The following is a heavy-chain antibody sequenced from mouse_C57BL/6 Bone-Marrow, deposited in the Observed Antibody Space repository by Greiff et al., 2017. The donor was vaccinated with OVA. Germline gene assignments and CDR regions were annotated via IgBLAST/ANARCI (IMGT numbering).Heavy chain of an antibody. Sequence: QVHVKQSGAELVRPGASVKLSCKASGYTFTDYYINWVKQRPGQGLEWIARIYPGSGNTYYNEKFKGKATLTAEKSSSTAYMQLSSLTSEDSAVYFCAKGLRYYAMDYWGQGTSVTVSS. CDR1: GYTFTDYY. CDR2: IYPGSGNT. CDR3: AKGLRYYAMDY. J-gene: IGHJ4*01. D-gene: IGHD1-1*01. V-gene: IGHV1-76*01.